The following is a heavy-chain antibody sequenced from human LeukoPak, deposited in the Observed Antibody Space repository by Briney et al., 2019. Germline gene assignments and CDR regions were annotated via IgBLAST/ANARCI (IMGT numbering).Heavy chain of an antibody. CDR3: TRIVRSPERPDY. J-gene: IGHJ4*02. CDR2: IRSKAYGGTT. Sequence: LSLTCTVSGGSISSYYWSWIRQPPGKGLEWVGFIRSKAYGGTTEYAASVKGRFTISRDDSKSIAYLQMNSLKTEDTAVYYCTRIVRSPERPDYWGQGTLVTVSS. CDR1: GGSISSYY. V-gene: IGHV3-49*03. D-gene: IGHD2/OR15-2a*01.